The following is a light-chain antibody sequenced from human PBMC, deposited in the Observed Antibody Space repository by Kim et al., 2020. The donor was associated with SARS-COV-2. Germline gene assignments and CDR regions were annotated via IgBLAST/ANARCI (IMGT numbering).Light chain of an antibody. CDR2: KAS. CDR3: QQYNSYPMYT. J-gene: IGKJ2*01. CDR1: QSISSW. V-gene: IGKV1-5*03. Sequence: DIQMTQSPSTLSASVGDRVTITCRASQSISSWLAWYQQKPGKAPKLLIYKASSLESGVPSRFSGSGSGTEFTLTISSLQPDDFATYYCQQYNSYPMYTFGQGTKLEI.